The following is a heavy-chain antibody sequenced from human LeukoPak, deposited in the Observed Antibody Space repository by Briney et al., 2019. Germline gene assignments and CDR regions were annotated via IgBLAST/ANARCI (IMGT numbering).Heavy chain of an antibody. J-gene: IGHJ4*02. CDR3: ARLKKDDYVWGSYRQTLYYFDY. CDR1: GGSISSYY. Sequence: PSETLSLTCTVSGGSISSYYWSWIRQSAGKGLEWIGRIYTSGSTNYNPSLKSRVTMSVDTSKNQFSLKLSSVTAADTAVYYCARLKKDDYVWGSYRQTLYYFDYWGQGTLVTVSS. D-gene: IGHD3-16*02. CDR2: IYTSGST. V-gene: IGHV4-4*07.